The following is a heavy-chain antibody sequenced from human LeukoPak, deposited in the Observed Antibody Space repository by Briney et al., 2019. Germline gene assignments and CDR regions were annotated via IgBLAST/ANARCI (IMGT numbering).Heavy chain of an antibody. Sequence: SETLSLTCTVSGGSISSSSLYWDWIRQPPGKGLEWIGTVYYSGSTYYNPSLKSRVTISVDTSKNQFSLKLSSVTAPDTALYYCARNASSLGAGAFDIWGQGTMVTVSS. CDR1: GGSISSSSLY. J-gene: IGHJ3*02. CDR2: VYYSGST. V-gene: IGHV4-39*01. CDR3: ARNASSLGAGAFDI. D-gene: IGHD2-2*01.